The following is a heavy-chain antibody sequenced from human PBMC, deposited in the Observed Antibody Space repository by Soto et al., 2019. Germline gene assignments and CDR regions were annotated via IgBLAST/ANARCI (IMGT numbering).Heavy chain of an antibody. CDR2: IYYGETS. CDR1: GGATGSNSYY. Sequence: QLQLQESGPGLVRPSETMSLTCAVSGGATGSNSYYWGWIRQPPGKGLEWIGSIYYGETSYYNPSLKSRVTICVDTSKNQLTLKLSSVTAADTAVYYWARHSKIKARVPRNFAYWGQGTLVTVSS. CDR3: ARHSKIKARVPRNFAY. J-gene: IGHJ4*02. D-gene: IGHD5-18*01. V-gene: IGHV4-39*01.